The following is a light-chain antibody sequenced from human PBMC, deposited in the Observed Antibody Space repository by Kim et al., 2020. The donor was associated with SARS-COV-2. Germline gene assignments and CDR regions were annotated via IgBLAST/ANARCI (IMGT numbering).Light chain of an antibody. CDR1: SSNIGSSI. V-gene: IGLV1-44*01. Sequence: RVTISWSGSSSNIGSSIVNWYQQFPGTAPKLLIRTNDQRPSGVPDRFSGSKSGTSASLSISGLQSEDEADYYCAAWDDRMNGFYVFGTGTKVTVL. J-gene: IGLJ1*01. CDR2: TND. CDR3: AAWDDRMNGFYV.